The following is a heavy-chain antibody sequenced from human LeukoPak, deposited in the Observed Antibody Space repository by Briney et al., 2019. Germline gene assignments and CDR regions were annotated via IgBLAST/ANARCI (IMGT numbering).Heavy chain of an antibody. Sequence: ASVKASCKASGGTFSSYAISWVRQAPGQGLEWMGGIIPIFGTANYAQKFQGRVTITTDESTSTAYMELSSLRSEDTAVYYCARGRRIAVAGTGGYWYFDLWGRGTLVTVSS. CDR2: IIPIFGTA. V-gene: IGHV1-69*05. CDR1: GGTFSSYA. J-gene: IGHJ2*01. CDR3: ARGRRIAVAGTGGYWYFDL. D-gene: IGHD6-19*01.